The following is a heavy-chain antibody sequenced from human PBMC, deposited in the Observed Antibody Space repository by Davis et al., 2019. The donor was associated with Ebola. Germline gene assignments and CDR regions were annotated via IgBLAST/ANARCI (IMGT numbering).Heavy chain of an antibody. CDR3: ARDDVSCYDSSGYFY. J-gene: IGHJ4*02. V-gene: IGHV3-7*01. CDR1: GFTFSSYW. CDR2: IKQDGSEK. Sequence: GESLKISCAASGFTFSSYWMSWVRQAPGKGLEWVANIKQDGSEKYYVDSAKGRFTISRDNAKNSLYLQMNSLRAEDTAVYYCARDDVSCYDSSGYFYWGQGTLVTVSS. D-gene: IGHD3-22*01.